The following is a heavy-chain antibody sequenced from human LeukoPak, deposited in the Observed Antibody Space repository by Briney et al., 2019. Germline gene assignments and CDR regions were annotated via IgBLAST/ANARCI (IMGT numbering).Heavy chain of an antibody. D-gene: IGHD3-10*01. CDR2: ISYGGSNK. CDR3: ARDGPLTYYYGSGSYYNY. V-gene: IGHV3-30*04. J-gene: IGHJ4*02. CDR1: GFTFSSYA. Sequence: GSLRLSCAASGFTFSSYAMHWVRQAPGKGLEWVAVISYGGSNKYYADSVKGRFTISRDNSKNTLYLQMNSLRAEDTAVYYCARDGPLTYYYGSGSYYNYWGQGTLVTVSS.